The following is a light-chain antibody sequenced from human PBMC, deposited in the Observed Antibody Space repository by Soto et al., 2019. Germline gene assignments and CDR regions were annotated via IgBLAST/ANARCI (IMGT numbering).Light chain of an antibody. CDR1: ISNIGGNT. V-gene: IGLV1-44*01. J-gene: IGLJ2*01. Sequence: QSVLTQPPSASGTPGQRVTICCSGSISNIGGNTVNWYQQLPGTAPKLLMYTNNQRPSGVPDRFSGSKSGTSASLAISGLQSEDEADYYCAAWDDSLNGVVFGGGTKLTVL. CDR2: TNN. CDR3: AAWDDSLNGVV.